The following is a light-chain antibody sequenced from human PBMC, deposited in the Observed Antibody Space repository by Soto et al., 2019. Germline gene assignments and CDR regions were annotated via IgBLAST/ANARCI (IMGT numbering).Light chain of an antibody. V-gene: IGLV3-21*04. CDR1: NIGSKS. CDR3: HVWDSDSDHPV. Sequence: ELTQSPSVSVAPGKTATIPCGGNNIGSKSVHWYQQKPGQAPVLVINNEVDRPSGIPERFSGSNSGNTATLTITRVDAGDEADYYCHVWDSDSDHPVFGGGTKLTVL. CDR2: NEV. J-gene: IGLJ2*01.